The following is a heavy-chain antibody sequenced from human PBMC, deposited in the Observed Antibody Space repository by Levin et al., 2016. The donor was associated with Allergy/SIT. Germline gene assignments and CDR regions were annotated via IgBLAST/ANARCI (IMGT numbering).Heavy chain of an antibody. D-gene: IGHD3-10*01. Sequence: WVRQAPGQGLEWMGRIIPILGIANYAQKFQGRVTITADKSTSTAYMELSSLRSEDTAVYYCAESTMVRGAQTHYFDYWGQGTLVTVSS. CDR2: IIPILGIA. CDR3: AESTMVRGAQTHYFDY. V-gene: IGHV1-69*02. J-gene: IGHJ4*02.